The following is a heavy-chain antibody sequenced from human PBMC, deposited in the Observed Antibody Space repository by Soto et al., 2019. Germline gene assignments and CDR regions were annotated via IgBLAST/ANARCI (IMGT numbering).Heavy chain of an antibody. V-gene: IGHV1-69*13. CDR2: FIALLGTP. CDR1: GCTFGIQG. Sequence: SVKVSCKTSGCTFGIQGIPWVRQAPGQGLEWMGGFIALLGTPTYAKKVQGRATITADESLTSSYLELRSLRSEHPGAYFCARGAMAKLDYWAQGTVPTDSS. J-gene: IGHJ4*02. D-gene: IGHD5-18*01. CDR3: ARGAMAKLDY.